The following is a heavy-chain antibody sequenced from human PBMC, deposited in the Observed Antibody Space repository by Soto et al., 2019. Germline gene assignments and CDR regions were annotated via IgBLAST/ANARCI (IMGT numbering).Heavy chain of an antibody. CDR3: AKDKSIAVAGLYYYYYGMDV. D-gene: IGHD6-19*01. CDR1: GFTFSSYG. CDR2: ISYDGSNK. Sequence: GGSLRLSCAASGFTFSSYGMHWVRQAPGKGLEWVAVISYDGSNKYYADSVKGRFTISRDNSKNTLYLQMNSLRAEDTAVYYCAKDKSIAVAGLYYYYYGMDVWGQGTTVTVS. J-gene: IGHJ6*02. V-gene: IGHV3-30*18.